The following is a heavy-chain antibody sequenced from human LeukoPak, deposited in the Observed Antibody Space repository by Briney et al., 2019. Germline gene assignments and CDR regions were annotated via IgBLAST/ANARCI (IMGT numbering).Heavy chain of an antibody. CDR1: RYTFTTYD. CDR2: MNPNSGNT. J-gene: IGHJ5*02. CDR3: ARGRTLTGFSSGFDP. V-gene: IGHV1-8*01. Sequence: ASVKVSCKASRYTFTTYDINWVRQATGQGLKWMGWMNPNSGNTGYAQRFQGRVTMTRNTSINTAYMELSSLKSEDTALYYCARGRTLTGFSSGFDPWGQGTLVTVSS. D-gene: IGHD3-9*01.